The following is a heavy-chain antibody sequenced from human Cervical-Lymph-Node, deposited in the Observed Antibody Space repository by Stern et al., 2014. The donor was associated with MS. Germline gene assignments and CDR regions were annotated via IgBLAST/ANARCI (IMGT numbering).Heavy chain of an antibody. Sequence: QVQLVESGAQVRKPGATVKVSCKASGYTSTNYGINWVRQAHGQGLEWMGWISAYNGYPNYAQKVQGRVPLTTDTSTTTAYMDLRSLRSDDTAVYYCAGYYYHGMDVWGQGTTVTVSS. V-gene: IGHV1-18*04. CDR2: ISAYNGYP. CDR3: AGYYYHGMDV. J-gene: IGHJ6*02. CDR1: GYTSTNYG.